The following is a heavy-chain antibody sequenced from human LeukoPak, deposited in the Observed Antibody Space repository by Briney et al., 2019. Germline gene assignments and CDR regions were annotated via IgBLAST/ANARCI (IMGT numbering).Heavy chain of an antibody. J-gene: IGHJ4*02. CDR1: GFAFSSYE. V-gene: IGHV3-48*03. Sequence: GGSLRLSCAASGFAFSSYEMNWVRQAPGKGLEWVSYISSSGSTIYYADSVKGRFTISRDNAKNSLYLQMNSLRAEDTAVYYCARDRLDYYHDYWGQGTLVTVSS. CDR3: ARDRLDYYHDY. CDR2: ISSSGSTI. D-gene: IGHD1-26*01.